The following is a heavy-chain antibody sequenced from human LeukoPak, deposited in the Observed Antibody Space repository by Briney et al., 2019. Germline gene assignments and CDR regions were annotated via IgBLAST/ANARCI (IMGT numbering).Heavy chain of an antibody. CDR2: ISSGGSTV. J-gene: IGHJ4*02. D-gene: IGHD2-21*02. V-gene: IGHV3-48*03. Sequence: GGSLRLSCAASGFTFRSYKMHWVRQAPGKGLEWVSYISSGGSTVYYADSVKGRFTISRDNAKNSLYLQMNSLRAEDTALYYCARECGGNCYSFDYWGQGTVVSVSS. CDR3: ARECGGNCYSFDY. CDR1: GFTFRSYK.